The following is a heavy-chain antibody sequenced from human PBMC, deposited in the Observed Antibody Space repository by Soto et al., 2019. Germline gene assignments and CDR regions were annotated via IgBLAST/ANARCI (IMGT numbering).Heavy chain of an antibody. D-gene: IGHD6-6*01. CDR2: MKPNSGDT. Sequence: QVQLVQSGAEVREPGASVKVSCKASGYTFTSFDINWVRQASGQGLEWMGWMKPNSGDTGYGQKFQGRVALTRETPTSTAYMELSGLKSEDTAVYYCVALARWGQGTLVTVSS. CDR1: GYTFTSFD. J-gene: IGHJ4*02. V-gene: IGHV1-8*01. CDR3: VALAR.